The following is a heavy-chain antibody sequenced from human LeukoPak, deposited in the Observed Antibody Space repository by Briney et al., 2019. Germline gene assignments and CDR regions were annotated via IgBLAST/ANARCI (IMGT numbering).Heavy chain of an antibody. J-gene: IGHJ3*02. D-gene: IGHD6-13*01. CDR2: INGDGSNT. CDR3: ARAKSRYFTDAFDI. V-gene: IGHV3-74*03. CDR1: GFTFSSHW. Sequence: GGSLRLSCAASGFTFSSHWMHWVRQAPGKGLVWVSSINGDGSNTTYADSVKGRFTISRDNAKNTLYLQMNSLRAEDTAGYSCARAKSRYFTDAFDIWGQGKMVTVSS.